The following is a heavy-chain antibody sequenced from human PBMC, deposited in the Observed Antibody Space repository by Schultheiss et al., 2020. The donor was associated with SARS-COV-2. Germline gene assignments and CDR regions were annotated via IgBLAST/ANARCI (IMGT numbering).Heavy chain of an antibody. J-gene: IGHJ4*02. CDR1: GFTFSSYA. CDR2: IWYDGSNK. V-gene: IGHV3-33*08. CDR3: AAGGGSYKGTYYFDY. Sequence: GGSLRLSCAASGFTFSSYAMHWVRQAPGKGLEWVAVIWYDGSNKYYADSVKGRFTISRDNSKNTLYLQMNSLRAEDTAVYYCAAGGGSYKGTYYFDYWGQGTLVTVSS. D-gene: IGHD1-26*01.